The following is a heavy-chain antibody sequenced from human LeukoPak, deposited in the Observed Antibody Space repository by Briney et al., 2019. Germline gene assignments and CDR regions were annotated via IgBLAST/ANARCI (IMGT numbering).Heavy chain of an antibody. V-gene: IGHV4-34*01. CDR1: GGSFSGYH. Sequence: SETLSLTCAVYGGSFSGYHWSWIRQPPGKGLEWIGSIYYSGSTYYNPSLKSRVTISVDTSKNQFSLKLSSVTAADTAVYYCATGLIVGATWYFDYWGQGTLVTVSS. J-gene: IGHJ4*02. D-gene: IGHD1-26*01. CDR3: ATGLIVGATWYFDY. CDR2: IYYSGST.